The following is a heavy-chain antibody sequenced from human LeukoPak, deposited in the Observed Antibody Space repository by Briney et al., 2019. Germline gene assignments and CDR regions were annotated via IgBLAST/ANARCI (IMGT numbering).Heavy chain of an antibody. Sequence: GGSLRLSCAASGFTFSSYSMNWIRQAPGKGLEWVSSTSGGSVYIYYADSVKGRFTISRDNAKNSLYLQMNSLRVDDTAVYYCARGGGSSWYGGYFDYWGQGTLVTVSS. J-gene: IGHJ4*02. V-gene: IGHV3-21*01. CDR3: ARGGGSSWYGGYFDY. CDR2: TSGGSVYI. D-gene: IGHD6-13*01. CDR1: GFTFSSYS.